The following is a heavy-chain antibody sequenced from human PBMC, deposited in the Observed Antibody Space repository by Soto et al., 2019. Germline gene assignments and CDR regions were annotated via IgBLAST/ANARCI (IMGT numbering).Heavy chain of an antibody. CDR2: ISYDGSNK. Sequence: QVQLVESGGGVVQPGRSLRLSCAASGFTFSSYAMHWVRQAPGKGLEWVAVISYDGSNKYYADSVKGRFTISRDNSKNTLYLQMNSLRAEDTAVYYCARDIVATIDYYYGMDVWGQGTTVTVSS. CDR1: GFTFSSYA. J-gene: IGHJ6*02. D-gene: IGHD5-12*01. V-gene: IGHV3-30-3*01. CDR3: ARDIVATIDYYYGMDV.